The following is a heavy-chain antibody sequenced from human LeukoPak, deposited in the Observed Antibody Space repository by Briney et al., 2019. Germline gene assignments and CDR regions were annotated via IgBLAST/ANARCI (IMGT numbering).Heavy chain of an antibody. Sequence: PVKVSCKASGGTFSSYAISWVRQAPGQGLEWMGGIIPIFGTANYAQKFQGRVTITTDESTSTAYMELSSLRSEDTAVYYCARAGWNLGDERDAFDIWGQGTMVTVSS. J-gene: IGHJ3*02. D-gene: IGHD1-7*01. CDR2: IIPIFGTA. CDR3: ARAGWNLGDERDAFDI. V-gene: IGHV1-69*05. CDR1: GGTFSSYA.